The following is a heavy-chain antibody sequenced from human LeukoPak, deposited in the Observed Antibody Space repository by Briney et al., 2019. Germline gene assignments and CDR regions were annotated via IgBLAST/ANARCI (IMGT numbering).Heavy chain of an antibody. CDR1: GYTFSNYY. CDR2: INPTGTGT. Sequence: ASVKVPCKASGYTFSNYYMHWVRQAPGQGLKWMGLINPTGTGTNYAQKFRGRVTLTRDTSTTTVYMELSSLRSEDSAVYYCAREESGGYFDYWGQGTLVTVSS. J-gene: IGHJ4*02. V-gene: IGHV1-46*01. CDR3: AREESGGYFDY. D-gene: IGHD2-8*02.